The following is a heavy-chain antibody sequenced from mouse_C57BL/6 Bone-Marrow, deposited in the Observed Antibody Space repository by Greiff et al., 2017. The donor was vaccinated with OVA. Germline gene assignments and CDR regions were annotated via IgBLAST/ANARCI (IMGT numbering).Heavy chain of an antibody. CDR1: GYTFTSYW. V-gene: IGHV1-55*01. Sequence: QVQLQQSGAELVKPGASVKMSCKASGYTFTSYWITWVKQRPGQGLEWIGDIYPGSGSTNYNEKFKSKATLTVDTSSSTAYMQLSSLTSEDSAVYYCARGKYYYGSRDFDYWGQGTTLTVSS. CDR2: IYPGSGST. J-gene: IGHJ2*01. CDR3: ARGKYYYGSRDFDY. D-gene: IGHD1-1*01.